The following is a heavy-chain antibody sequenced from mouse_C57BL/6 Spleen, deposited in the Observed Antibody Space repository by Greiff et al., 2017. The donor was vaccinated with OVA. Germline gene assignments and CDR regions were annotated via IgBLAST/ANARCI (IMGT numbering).Heavy chain of an antibody. D-gene: IGHD2-4*01. V-gene: IGHV1-52*01. CDR3: AKERYDYGGGLAY. CDR1: GYTFTSYW. Sequence: QVQLQQPGAELVRPGSSVKLSCKASGYTFTSYWMHWVKQRPIQGLEWIGNIDPSDSETHYNQKFKDKATLTVDKSSSTAYMQLSSLTSEDSAVYYGAKERYDYGGGLAYWGQGTLVTVSA. CDR2: IDPSDSET. J-gene: IGHJ3*01.